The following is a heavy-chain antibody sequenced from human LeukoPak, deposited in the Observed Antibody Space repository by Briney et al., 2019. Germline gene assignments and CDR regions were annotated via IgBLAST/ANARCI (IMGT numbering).Heavy chain of an antibody. J-gene: IGHJ3*02. CDR1: GFTFSSYS. Sequence: PGGSLRLSCAASGFTFSSYSMNWARQAPGKGLEWVSSISSSSSYIYYADSVKGRFTISRDNAKNSLYLQMNSLRAEDTAVYYCASTCGSYYAFDIWGQGTMVTVSS. D-gene: IGHD1-26*01. V-gene: IGHV3-21*01. CDR3: ASTCGSYYAFDI. CDR2: ISSSSSYI.